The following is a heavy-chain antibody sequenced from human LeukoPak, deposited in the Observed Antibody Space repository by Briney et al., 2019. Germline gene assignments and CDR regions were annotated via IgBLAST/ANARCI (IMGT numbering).Heavy chain of an antibody. CDR1: GFTFSTYS. V-gene: IGHV3-23*01. J-gene: IGHJ4*02. CDR2: LNGGSTLI. CDR3: AKCAKTTAVAGWDS. D-gene: IGHD6-19*01. Sequence: PGGSLRLSCAASGFTFSTYSMSWIRQAPGKGLEWVSTLNGGSTLIYYADSVEGRFTISRDNSRNTVYLQMDSLRAEDTALYYCAKCAKTTAVAGWDSWGQGTLVTVSS.